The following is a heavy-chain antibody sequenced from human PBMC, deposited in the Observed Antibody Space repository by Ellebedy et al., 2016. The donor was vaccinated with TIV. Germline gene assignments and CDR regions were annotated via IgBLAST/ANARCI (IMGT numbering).Heavy chain of an antibody. CDR2: IWYDGSNK. CDR3: ATFNWGSDYFED. D-gene: IGHD7-27*01. V-gene: IGHV3-30*02. CDR1: GFTFSTYG. Sequence: PGGSLRLSCAASGFTFSTYGMLWVRQAPGKGLEWVAFIWYDGSNKYFADSVKGRFTISRDKSTNTLHLQMDNLSAEDTAVYYCATFNWGSDYFEDWGQGTLVTVSS. J-gene: IGHJ4*02.